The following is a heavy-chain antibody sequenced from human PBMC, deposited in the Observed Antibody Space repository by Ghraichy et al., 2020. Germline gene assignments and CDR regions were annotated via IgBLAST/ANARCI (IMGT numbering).Heavy chain of an antibody. V-gene: IGHV3-49*03. D-gene: IGHD3-22*01. CDR1: GFTFGDYA. CDR3: TRVDDDSSGYSPDAFDI. J-gene: IGHJ3*02. Sequence: GGSLRLSCTASGFTFGDYAMSWFRQAPGKGLEWVGFIRSKAYGGTTEYAASVKGRFTISRDDSKSIAYLQMNSLKTEDTAVYYCTRVDDDSSGYSPDAFDIWGQGTMVTVSS. CDR2: IRSKAYGGTT.